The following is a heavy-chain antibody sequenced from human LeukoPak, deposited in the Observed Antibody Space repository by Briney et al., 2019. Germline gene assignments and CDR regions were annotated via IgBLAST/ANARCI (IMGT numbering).Heavy chain of an antibody. D-gene: IGHD3-3*01. CDR1: GFTFSIYS. V-gene: IGHV3-48*04. J-gene: IGHJ4*02. CDR3: ARDGSLDSWSSYYYFDY. Sequence: GGPLRLSCAASGFTFSIYSMNCARHAPGKGVEGFSYFNSSSNNILYADSVKGRFPISRDNAKSSLYLQMNSLRAEDTAVYYCARDGSLDSWSSYYYFDYWRQAALVT. CDR2: FNSSSNNI.